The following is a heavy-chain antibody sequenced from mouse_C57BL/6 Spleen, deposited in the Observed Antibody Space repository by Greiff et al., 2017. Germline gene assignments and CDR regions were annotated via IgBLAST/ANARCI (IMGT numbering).Heavy chain of an antibody. CDR1: GFNIKNTY. V-gene: IGHV14-3*01. J-gene: IGHJ1*03. Sequence: EVQLQQSVAELVRPGASVKLSCTASGFNIKNTYMHWVKQRPEQGLEWIGRIDPANGNTKYAPKFQGKATITAYTSSNTAYLQLSSLTSEDTAIYYCALYYGSSYGYWYFDVWGTGTTVTVSS. D-gene: IGHD1-1*01. CDR3: ALYYGSSYGYWYFDV. CDR2: IDPANGNT.